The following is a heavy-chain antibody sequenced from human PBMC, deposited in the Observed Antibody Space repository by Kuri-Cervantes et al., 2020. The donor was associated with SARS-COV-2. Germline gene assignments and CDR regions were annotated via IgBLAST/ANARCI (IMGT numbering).Heavy chain of an antibody. D-gene: IGHD6-13*01. V-gene: IGHV1-18*01. J-gene: IGHJ2*01. CDR2: ISAYNGNT. CDR1: CYTYTSYG. Sequence: ASVKVSCKAACYTYTSYGISWVRQAPGQGLEWMGWISAYNGNTNYAQKLQGRVTITTDKSTSKAYMELRSLRSDDTAVYYCAREHIAANSGGYWYVELWGRGTLVTVSS. CDR3: AREHIAANSGGYWYVEL.